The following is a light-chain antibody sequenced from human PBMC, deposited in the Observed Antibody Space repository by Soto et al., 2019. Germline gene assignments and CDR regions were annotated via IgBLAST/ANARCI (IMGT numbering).Light chain of an antibody. J-gene: IGLJ1*01. CDR1: SSDVGGYNY. CDR3: RSYTTSNTRQIV. V-gene: IGLV2-14*01. CDR2: DVS. Sequence: QFALTQPTSIAESPGESITISSTGTSSDVGGYNYVSWYQQHPGKAPKFMIYDVSNRPSGVSNRFSGSKSGNTASLTISGLQAEDEADYYCRSYTTSNTRQIVFGTGTKVTVL.